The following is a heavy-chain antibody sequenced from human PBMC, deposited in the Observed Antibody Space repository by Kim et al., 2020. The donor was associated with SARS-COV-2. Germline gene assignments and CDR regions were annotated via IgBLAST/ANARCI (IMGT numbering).Heavy chain of an antibody. Sequence: ASVKVSCKASGYTFTSYAMHWVRQAPGQRLEWMGWINAGNGNTKYSQKFQGRVTITRDTSASTAYMELSSLRSEDTAVYYCARDMGLGWGSTSSGMDVWGQGTTVTVSS. CDR1: GYTFTSYA. CDR3: ARDMGLGWGSTSSGMDV. V-gene: IGHV1-3*01. D-gene: IGHD2-2*01. J-gene: IGHJ6*02. CDR2: INAGNGNT.